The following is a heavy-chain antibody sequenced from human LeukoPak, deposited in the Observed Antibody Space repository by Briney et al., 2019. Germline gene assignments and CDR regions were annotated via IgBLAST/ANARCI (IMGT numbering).Heavy chain of an antibody. CDR1: GYSFTTYG. Sequence: ASVKVPCKASGYSFTTYGISWVRQAPGQGLEWMGRIIPILGIANYAQKFQGRVTITADKSTSTAYMELSSLRSEDTAVYYCARASYYGSGSYYWGYFDYWGQGTLVTVSS. V-gene: IGHV1-69*04. J-gene: IGHJ4*02. CDR3: ARASYYGSGSYYWGYFDY. D-gene: IGHD3-10*01. CDR2: IIPILGIA.